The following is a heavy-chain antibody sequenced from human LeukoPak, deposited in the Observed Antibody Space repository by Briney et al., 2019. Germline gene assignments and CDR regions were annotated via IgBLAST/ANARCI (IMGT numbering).Heavy chain of an antibody. Sequence: GGSLRLSCAVSGFTFSIYAMTWVRQTPGKGLEWVSTITGSGGGTYYADSVKGRFTISRDNSKNTLYLQMNSLRAEDTAVYYCAKSGTKGFDPWGQGTLVTVSS. CDR2: ITGSGGGT. D-gene: IGHD2-2*01. V-gene: IGHV3-23*01. J-gene: IGHJ5*02. CDR1: GFTFSIYA. CDR3: AKSGTKGFDP.